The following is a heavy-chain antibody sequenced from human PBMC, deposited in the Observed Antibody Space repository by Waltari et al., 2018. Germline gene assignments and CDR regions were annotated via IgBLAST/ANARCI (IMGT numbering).Heavy chain of an antibody. V-gene: IGHV3-43D*03. CDR1: GFRFDDFA. CDR2: ISWNSGSI. Sequence: EMRLVESGGAVTQPGRSLRPSCVASGFRFDDFAMHWVRQVPGKGLEWVSLISWNSGSIFYSDSLKSRVTISRDNSRNSLHLHINNLRSEDTALYFCARDMAGGGGTSGWIDFWGQGTLVTVSS. D-gene: IGHD3-16*01. CDR3: ARDMAGGGGTSGWIDF. J-gene: IGHJ4*02.